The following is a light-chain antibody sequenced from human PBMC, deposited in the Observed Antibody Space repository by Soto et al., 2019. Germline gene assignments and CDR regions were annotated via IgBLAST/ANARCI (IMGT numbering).Light chain of an antibody. CDR2: SAS. CDR3: QQRNRFPRT. V-gene: IGKV1-9*01. Sequence: DIQLTQSPSFLSASVGDRVTITCRASPDISSYLAWYQQRPGKVPRFLTHSASTWQSGVPSRFSATGSRTTFNLTISSRQPEDIATYYCQQRNRFPRTFGQGTKVEV. J-gene: IGKJ1*01. CDR1: PDISSY.